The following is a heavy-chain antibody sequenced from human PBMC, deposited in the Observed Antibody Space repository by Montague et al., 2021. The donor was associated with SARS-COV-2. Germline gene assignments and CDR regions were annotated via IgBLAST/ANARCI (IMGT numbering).Heavy chain of an antibody. V-gene: IGHV4-61*02. D-gene: IGHD1-26*01. CDR2: IRTTGHT. CDR1: GASISTGIYY. CDR3: AGFGSVTLEFDL. Sequence: TLSLTCTVSGASISTGIYYWSWIRQPAGKGLEWIGRIRTTGHTDYNRSLESRVFMSVDTSTNQFSLSLTSVTAADTAVYFCAGFGSVTLEFDLWGQGTLVTVSS. J-gene: IGHJ4*02.